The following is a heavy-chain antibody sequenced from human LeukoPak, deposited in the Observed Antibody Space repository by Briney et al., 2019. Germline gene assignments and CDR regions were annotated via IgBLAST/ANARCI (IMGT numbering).Heavy chain of an antibody. CDR2: ISGSGGST. J-gene: IGHJ4*02. CDR3: AKSGVYAIGEIDY. D-gene: IGHD2-8*01. V-gene: IGHV3-23*01. CDR1: GFTFSSYA. Sequence: GGSLRLSCAASGFTFSSYAMSWVRQAPGKGLEWVSAISGSGGSTYYADPVKGRFTISRDNSKNTLYLQMNSLRAEDTAVYYCAKSGVYAIGEIDYWGQGTLVTVSS.